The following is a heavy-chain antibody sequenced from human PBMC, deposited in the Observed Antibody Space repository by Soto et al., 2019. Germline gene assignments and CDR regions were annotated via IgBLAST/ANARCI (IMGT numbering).Heavy chain of an antibody. CDR3: ATEDFWSGLDAFDI. CDR1: GYTFTSYG. D-gene: IGHD3-3*01. CDR2: INAGNGNT. J-gene: IGHJ3*02. Sequence: ASVKVSCKASGYTFTSYGISWVRQAPGQRLEWMGWINAGNGNTKYSQKFQGRVTITRDTSASTAYMELSSLRSEDTAVYYCATEDFWSGLDAFDIWGQGTMVTVSS. V-gene: IGHV1-3*01.